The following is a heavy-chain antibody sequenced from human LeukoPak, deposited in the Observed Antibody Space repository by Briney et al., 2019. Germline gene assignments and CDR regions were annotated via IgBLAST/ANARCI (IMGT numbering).Heavy chain of an antibody. Sequence: GGSLRLSCAASGFTFSSYGMQWVRQAPGKGLEWVAVISYDGSNKYYADSVKGRFTISRDNSKNTLYLQMNSLRAEDTAVYYCAKERPDSSGYTIYFQHWGQGTLVTVSS. CDR1: GFTFSSYG. CDR3: AKERPDSSGYTIYFQH. CDR2: ISYDGSNK. V-gene: IGHV3-30*18. J-gene: IGHJ1*01. D-gene: IGHD3-22*01.